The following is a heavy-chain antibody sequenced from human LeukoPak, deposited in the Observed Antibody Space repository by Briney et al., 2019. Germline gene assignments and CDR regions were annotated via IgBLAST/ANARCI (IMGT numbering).Heavy chain of an antibody. CDR1: GYTFTGYY. Sequence: ASVKVSCKASGYTFTGYYMHWVRQAPGQGLEWMGWINPNSGGTNYAQKFQSRVTMTTDTSTSTAYMELRSLRSDDTAVYYCARDSGYYFDYWGQGTLVTVSS. CDR3: ARDSGYYFDY. CDR2: INPNSGGT. V-gene: IGHV1-2*02. J-gene: IGHJ4*02.